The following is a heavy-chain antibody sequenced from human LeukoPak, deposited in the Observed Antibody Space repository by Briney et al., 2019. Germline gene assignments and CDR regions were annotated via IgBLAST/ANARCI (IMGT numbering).Heavy chain of an antibody. D-gene: IGHD2-2*01. CDR1: GYTFSNYG. J-gene: IGHJ4*02. V-gene: IGHV1-18*01. Sequence: ASVKVSCKASGYTFSNYGITWVRQAPGQGLEWMGWISAYNGNTNYAQKLQGRVTMTTDTSTSTAYMELRSLRSDDTAVYYCARDRVVGLFDYWGQGTLVTVSS. CDR2: ISAYNGNT. CDR3: ARDRVVGLFDY.